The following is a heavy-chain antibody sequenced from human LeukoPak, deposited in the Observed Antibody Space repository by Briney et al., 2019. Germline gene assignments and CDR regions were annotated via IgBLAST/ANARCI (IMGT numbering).Heavy chain of an antibody. D-gene: IGHD1-20*01. J-gene: IGHJ6*03. CDR3: ASTPYNWNGNYYYYYMDV. CDR2: INSNSGGT. Sequence: LGASVKVSCKASGYTFTGYYMHWVRQAPGQGLEWMGWINSNSGGTNYAQKFQGRVTMTRDTSISTAYMELSRLRSEDTAVYYCASTPYNWNGNYYYYYMDVWGKGTTVTISS. V-gene: IGHV1-2*03. CDR1: GYTFTGYY.